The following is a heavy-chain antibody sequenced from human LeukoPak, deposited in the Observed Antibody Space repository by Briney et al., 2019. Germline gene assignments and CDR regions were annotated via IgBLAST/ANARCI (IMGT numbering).Heavy chain of an antibody. Sequence: SETLSLTCTVSGGTISSYYWSWIRQPPGKGLEWIGYIYYSWSTYYNPSLKSRVTISLDTSKNQFSLKLSSVTAADTAVYYCASMIQDYYYYYYMDVWGKGTTVTVSS. V-gene: IGHV4-59*06. J-gene: IGHJ6*03. D-gene: IGHD2-21*01. CDR3: ASMIQDYYYYYYMDV. CDR1: GGTISSYY. CDR2: IYYSWST.